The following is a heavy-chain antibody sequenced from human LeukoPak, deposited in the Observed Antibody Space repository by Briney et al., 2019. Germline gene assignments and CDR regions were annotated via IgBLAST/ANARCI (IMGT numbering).Heavy chain of an antibody. CDR2: ICSTRTYI. D-gene: IGHD2-2*01. J-gene: IGHJ4*02. Sequence: GGSLRLSCAASGFTFSSYTMSWVRQAPGKGPEWVSSICSTRTYICYADSVKGRFTISRDNAKNSVYLQMDSLRAEDTAVYYCARGFWGYCSSTSCLVTIDYWGQGIPVTVSS. CDR3: ARGFWGYCSSTSCLVTIDY. CDR1: GFTFSSYT. V-gene: IGHV3-21*01.